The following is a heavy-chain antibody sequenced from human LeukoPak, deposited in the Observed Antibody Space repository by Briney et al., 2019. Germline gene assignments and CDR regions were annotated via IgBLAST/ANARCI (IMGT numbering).Heavy chain of an antibody. CDR2: INPNSGGT. V-gene: IGHV1-2*02. Sequence: EASVKVSCKASGYTFTGYYMHWVRQAPGQGLEWMGWINPNSGGTNYAQKFQGRVTMTRDTSISTAYMELSRLRSDDTAVYYCAREHLTSEDAFDIWGQGTMVTVSS. J-gene: IGHJ3*02. CDR1: GYTFTGYY. CDR3: AREHLTSEDAFDI.